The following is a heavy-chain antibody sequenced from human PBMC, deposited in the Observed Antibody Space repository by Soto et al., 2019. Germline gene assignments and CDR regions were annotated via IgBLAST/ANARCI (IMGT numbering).Heavy chain of an antibody. V-gene: IGHV4-39*01. CDR2: ACYSASS. CDR1: GGSISDGSYC. CDR3: ARSQYSGYANWFDP. J-gene: IGHJ5*02. Sequence: QLQLQESGPGLVKPSEALSLTCTVSGGSISDGSYCWGWIRQAPGKGLEWIGSACYSASSYYNPSLKSRLTMSVDTSKNECSLTLSSVTAADTAVYHCARSQYSGYANWFDPWGPGTLVTVSP. D-gene: IGHD5-12*01.